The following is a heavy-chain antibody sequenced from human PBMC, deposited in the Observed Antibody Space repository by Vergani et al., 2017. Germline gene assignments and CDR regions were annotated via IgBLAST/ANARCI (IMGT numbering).Heavy chain of an antibody. Sequence: VEAGGGLVQPGGSLRLSCTASGFTFQAFAFHWVRQVSGRGLEWVSGIDRNYGVKNGNSFEGRFSISREKAKKAVFLQMNNLRHEDTALYFCVKDNDYDADGPFDLWGRGTLVTVSS. CDR2: IDRNYGVK. CDR3: VKDNDYDADGPFDL. CDR1: GFTFQAFA. V-gene: IGHV3-9*01. J-gene: IGHJ2*01. D-gene: IGHD3-16*01.